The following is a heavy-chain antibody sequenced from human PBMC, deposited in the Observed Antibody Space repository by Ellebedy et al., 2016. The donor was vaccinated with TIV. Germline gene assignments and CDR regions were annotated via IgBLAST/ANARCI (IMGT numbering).Heavy chain of an antibody. CDR3: AREGSWCGGSGGVDY. D-gene: IGHD3-10*01. V-gene: IGHV3-20*04. J-gene: IGHJ4*02. CDR1: GIKFADYG. Sequence: PGGSLTLSCAVSGIKFADYGMSWVRQAPGKGLEWVSAANWNGGSSGYADSVKGRFTISRDTAKNSLYLQMNSLRAEDTALYYCAREGSWCGGSGGVDYWGQGTRVTVYS. CDR2: ANWNGGSS.